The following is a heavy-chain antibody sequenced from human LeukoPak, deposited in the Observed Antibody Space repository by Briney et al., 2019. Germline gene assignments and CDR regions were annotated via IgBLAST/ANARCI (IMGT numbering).Heavy chain of an antibody. CDR1: GFTFSSYS. V-gene: IGHV3-21*01. D-gene: IGHD6-19*01. Sequence: GGSLRLSCAASGFTFSSYSMNWVRQAPGKGLEWVSSIRSSSSYIYYADSVKGRFTISRDNAKNSLYLQMNSLRAEDTAVYYCVRDAGNSSGWNDFDYWGQGTLVTVSS. CDR2: IRSSSSYI. CDR3: VRDAGNSSGWNDFDY. J-gene: IGHJ4*02.